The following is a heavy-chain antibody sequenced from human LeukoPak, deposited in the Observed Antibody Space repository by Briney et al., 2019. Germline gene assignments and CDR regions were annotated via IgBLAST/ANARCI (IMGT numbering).Heavy chain of an antibody. Sequence: ASVKVSCKASGYTFTSYYMHWVRQAPGQGLEWMGIINPSGGSTSYAQKSQGRVTMTRDTSTSTVYMELSILRSEDTAVYYCARGLNYYDSSGYLFDYWGQGTLVTVSS. D-gene: IGHD3-22*01. J-gene: IGHJ4*02. CDR2: INPSGGST. V-gene: IGHV1-46*01. CDR1: GYTFTSYY. CDR3: ARGLNYYDSSGYLFDY.